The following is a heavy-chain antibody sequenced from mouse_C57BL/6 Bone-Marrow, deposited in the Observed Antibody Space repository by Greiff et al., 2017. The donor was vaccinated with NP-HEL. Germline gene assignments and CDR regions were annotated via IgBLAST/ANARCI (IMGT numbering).Heavy chain of an antibody. Sequence: EVQLVESGGDLVKPGGSLKLSCAASGFTFSSYGMSWVRQTPDKRLEWVATISSGGSYTYYPDSVKGRFTISRDNAKNTLYLQMSSLKSEDTAMYYCARQVYYGSPYFDVWGTGTTVTVSS. V-gene: IGHV5-6*01. CDR3: ARQVYYGSPYFDV. J-gene: IGHJ1*03. CDR1: GFTFSSYG. CDR2: ISSGGSYT. D-gene: IGHD1-1*01.